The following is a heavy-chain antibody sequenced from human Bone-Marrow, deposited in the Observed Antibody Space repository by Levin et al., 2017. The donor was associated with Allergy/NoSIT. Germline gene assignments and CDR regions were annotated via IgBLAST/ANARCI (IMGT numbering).Heavy chain of an antibody. J-gene: IGHJ4*02. CDR2: IYSDGRT. Sequence: GGSLRLSCAASGFTVSSNYMNWVRQAPGKGLEWVSVIYSDGRTYYADSVKGRFTISRDNSKNTFYLQMNSLRPEDTAVYYCAKTAGWYGAGYFDSWGQGTLVTVSS. CDR3: AKTAGWYGAGYFDS. CDR1: GFTVSSNY. D-gene: IGHD6-19*01. V-gene: IGHV3-66*02.